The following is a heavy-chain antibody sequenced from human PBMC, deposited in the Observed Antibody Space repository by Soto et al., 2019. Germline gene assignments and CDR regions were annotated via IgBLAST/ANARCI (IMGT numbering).Heavy chain of an antibody. CDR1: GFTFGSYW. V-gene: IGHV3-7*01. Sequence: EVQLVESGGGLVQPGGSLRLSCAVSGFTFGSYWMNWVRLIPGKGLEWVAHIKPDGSATYYVDSVKGRFTISRDNAKNSLYLQMNILRVEDTSVYYCARAGYCGPGCYYYFDCWGQGTLVTVSS. CDR3: ARAGYCGPGCYYYFDC. CDR2: IKPDGSAT. D-gene: IGHD2-21*02. J-gene: IGHJ4*02.